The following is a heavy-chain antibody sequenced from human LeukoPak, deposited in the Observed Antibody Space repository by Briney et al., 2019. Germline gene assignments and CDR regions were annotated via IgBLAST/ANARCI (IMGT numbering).Heavy chain of an antibody. D-gene: IGHD7-27*01. Sequence: PSETLSLTCTVSGGSISSYYWSWIRQPPGKGLEWIGYISYSGNTNYNPSPKSRVTISADTSKNQFSLKMSSVTAADTAVYFCARLRNWAWDFDSWGQGTLVTVSS. CDR2: ISYSGNT. CDR3: ARLRNWAWDFDS. V-gene: IGHV4-59*01. J-gene: IGHJ4*02. CDR1: GGSISSYY.